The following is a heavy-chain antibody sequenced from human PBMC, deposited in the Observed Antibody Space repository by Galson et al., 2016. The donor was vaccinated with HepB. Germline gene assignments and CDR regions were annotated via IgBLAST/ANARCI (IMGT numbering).Heavy chain of an antibody. D-gene: IGHD2-2*01. Sequence: SLRLSCAASGFTFSSYGMHWVRQAPGKGLEWVAIILYDGSNKNYADSVKGRFTISRDNSKNTLYLQLDSLRAEDTAVYYCSRDPHRYALQLWGQGTLVTVSS. V-gene: IGHV3-33*08. CDR1: GFTFSSYG. CDR3: SRDPHRYALQL. J-gene: IGHJ1*01. CDR2: ILYDGSNK.